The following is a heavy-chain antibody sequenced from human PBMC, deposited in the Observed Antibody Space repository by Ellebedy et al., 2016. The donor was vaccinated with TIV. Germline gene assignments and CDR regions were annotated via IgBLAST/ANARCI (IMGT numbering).Heavy chain of an antibody. Sequence: GGSLRLSXEASGFTFRSFWMSWVRQAPGKGLEWVANINQDESEKYYGDSVRGRFTIFRDNAKNSLYLEMNSLGGEDTGVYYCARTGSDWDTYYYYYGLDAWGQGTTVTVSS. D-gene: IGHD1/OR15-1a*01. CDR2: INQDESEK. CDR1: GFTFRSFW. CDR3: ARTGSDWDTYYYYYGLDA. V-gene: IGHV3-7*01. J-gene: IGHJ6*02.